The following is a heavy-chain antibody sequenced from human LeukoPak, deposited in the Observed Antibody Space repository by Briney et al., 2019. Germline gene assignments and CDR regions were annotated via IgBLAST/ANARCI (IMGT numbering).Heavy chain of an antibody. D-gene: IGHD2-15*01. Sequence: SETLSLTCTVSGGSISSYYWSWIRQPPGKGLGWIGYIYYSGSTNYNPSLKSRVTISVDTSKNQFSLKLSSVTAADTAVYYCARDYRYCSGGSCYYFDYWGQGTLVTVSS. CDR2: IYYSGST. V-gene: IGHV4-59*01. CDR1: GGSISSYY. CDR3: ARDYRYCSGGSCYYFDY. J-gene: IGHJ4*02.